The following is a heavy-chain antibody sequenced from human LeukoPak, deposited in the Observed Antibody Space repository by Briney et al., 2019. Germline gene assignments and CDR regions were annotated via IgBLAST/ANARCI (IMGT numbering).Heavy chain of an antibody. CDR2: ISGSGGST. Sequence: GGSLRLSCAASGFTFSSYAMSWVRQAPGKGLEWVSAISGSGGSTYYAGSVKGRFTISRDNSKNTLYLQMNSLRAGDTAVYYCAKRDPRGSGSYYNAPFDYWGQGTLVTVSS. CDR3: AKRDPRGSGSYYNAPFDY. V-gene: IGHV3-23*01. D-gene: IGHD3-10*01. CDR1: GFTFSSYA. J-gene: IGHJ4*02.